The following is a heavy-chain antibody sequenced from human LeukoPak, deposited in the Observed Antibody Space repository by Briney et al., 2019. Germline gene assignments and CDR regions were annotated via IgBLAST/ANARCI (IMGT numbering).Heavy chain of an antibody. CDR1: GFIFFAYG. CDR2: ISGSGGTT. Sequence: PGGALRLSCAASGFIFFAYGMTWVRQAPGKGLEWVSSISGSGGTTYYADSVKGRFTISRDNSKNTLYLQMNSLRAEDTAVYYCAKGPFFYYDASGYNYFESWGQGTLVTVSS. J-gene: IGHJ4*02. D-gene: IGHD3-22*01. V-gene: IGHV3-23*01. CDR3: AKGPFFYYDASGYNYFES.